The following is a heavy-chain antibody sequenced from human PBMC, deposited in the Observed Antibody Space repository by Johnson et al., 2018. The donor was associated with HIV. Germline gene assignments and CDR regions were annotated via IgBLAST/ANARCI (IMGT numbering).Heavy chain of an antibody. V-gene: IGHV3-30*04. D-gene: IGHD1-26*01. CDR1: GFTFRSYA. CDR2: RWYDGSNK. J-gene: IGHJ3*02. CDR3: ANTLRLVGATFRNDAFDI. Sequence: QVQLVESGGGVVQPGRSLRLSCAASGFTFRSYAMHWVRQAPGKGLEWVAVRWYDGSNKYYEDSVKGRIPISRDNSKHTLYLQMNSLRAEDTAVYYCANTLRLVGATFRNDAFDIWGQGTMVTVSS.